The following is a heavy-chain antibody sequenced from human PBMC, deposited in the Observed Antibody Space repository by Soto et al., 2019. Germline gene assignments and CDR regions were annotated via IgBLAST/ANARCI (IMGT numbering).Heavy chain of an antibody. CDR1: GFIFVSDW. CDR3: ARTSAAGKYYYGMDV. V-gene: IGHV3-74*01. J-gene: IGHJ6*02. CDR2: INTDGSGT. D-gene: IGHD6-13*01. Sequence: PGGSLRLSCAASGFIFVSDWMHWVRQATGQGLVWVSRINTDGSGTSYADSVKGRFTISRDNAKNMVYLQMNSLRVEDTAVYYCARTSAAGKYYYGMDVWGQGTTVTAP.